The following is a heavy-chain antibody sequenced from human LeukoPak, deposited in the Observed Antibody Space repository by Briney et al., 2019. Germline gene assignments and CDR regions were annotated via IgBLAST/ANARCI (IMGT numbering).Heavy chain of an antibody. J-gene: IGHJ4*02. CDR1: GFTFSSYS. Sequence: SGGSLSLSCAASGFTFSSYSMNWVRQAPGKGLEWVSSISSSSSYIYYADSVKGRFTISRDNAKNSLYLQMNSLRAEDTAVYYCARVRSSIAGFFDYWGQGTLVTVSS. CDR3: ARVRSSIAGFFDY. CDR2: ISSSSSYI. V-gene: IGHV3-21*01. D-gene: IGHD6-6*01.